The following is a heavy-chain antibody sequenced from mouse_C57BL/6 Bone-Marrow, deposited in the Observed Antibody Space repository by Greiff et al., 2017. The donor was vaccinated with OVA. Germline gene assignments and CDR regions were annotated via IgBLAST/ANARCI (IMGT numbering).Heavy chain of an antibody. CDR1: GFTFSDYY. V-gene: IGHV5-12*01. Sequence: DVQLQESGGGLVQPGGSLKLSCAASGFTFSDYYMYWVRQTPEKRLEWVAYISNGGGSTYYPDTVKGRFTISRDNAKNTLYLQMSRLKSEDTAMYYCARHGYDYDAGAMDYWGQGTSVTVSS. CDR2: ISNGGGST. J-gene: IGHJ4*01. D-gene: IGHD2-4*01. CDR3: ARHGYDYDAGAMDY.